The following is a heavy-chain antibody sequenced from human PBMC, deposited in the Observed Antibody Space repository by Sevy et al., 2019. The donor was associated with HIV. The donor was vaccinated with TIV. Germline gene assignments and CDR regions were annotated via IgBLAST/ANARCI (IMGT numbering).Heavy chain of an antibody. D-gene: IGHD3-22*01. V-gene: IGHV4-39*02. CDR1: GGSISSSGYY. Sequence: TLSLTCTVSGGSISSSGYYWGWIRQPPGKGLEWIGSIYYGGSTYYNPSLRSRITISVDTSKNHFSLKLCSVTAADTAVYYCARVSMIVVVITDDWGYYFDYWGQGTLVTVSS. CDR2: IYYGGST. CDR3: ARVSMIVVVITDDWGYYFDY. J-gene: IGHJ4*02.